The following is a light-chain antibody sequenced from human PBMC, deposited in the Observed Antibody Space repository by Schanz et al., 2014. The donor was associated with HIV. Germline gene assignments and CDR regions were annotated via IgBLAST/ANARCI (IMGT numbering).Light chain of an antibody. CDR2: DVT. Sequence: QSVLTQPPSASGSRGQSVTISCTGTSSDVGHYDYVSWYQQHPGKAPKLMIYDVTNRPSGVSNRFSGSKSGNTASLTISGLQAEDEADYYCSSYTSSSTPLVFGGGTKLTVL. V-gene: IGLV2-14*01. J-gene: IGLJ3*02. CDR3: SSYTSSSTPLV. CDR1: SSDVGHYDY.